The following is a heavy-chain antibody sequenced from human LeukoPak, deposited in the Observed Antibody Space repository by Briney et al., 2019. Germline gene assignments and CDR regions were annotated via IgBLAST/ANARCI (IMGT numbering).Heavy chain of an antibody. D-gene: IGHD2-8*01. CDR1: GFTFSSYA. V-gene: IGHV3-30-3*01. J-gene: IGHJ4*02. CDR3: ARANIVLMVYASTLDY. Sequence: GGSLRLSCAASGFTFSSYAMHWVRQAPGKGLERVAVISYDGSNKYYADSVKGRFTISRDNSKNTLYLQMNSLRAEDTAVYYCARANIVLMVYASTLDYWGQGTLVTVSS. CDR2: ISYDGSNK.